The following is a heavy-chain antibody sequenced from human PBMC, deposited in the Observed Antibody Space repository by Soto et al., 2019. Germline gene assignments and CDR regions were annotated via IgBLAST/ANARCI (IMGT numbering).Heavy chain of an antibody. CDR3: ARLYSSVSGAFDY. D-gene: IGHD6-19*01. CDR1: GYSFTTYW. V-gene: IGHV5-51*01. CDR2: IYSGDSDS. J-gene: IGHJ4*02. Sequence: PGESLKISCKGSGYSFTTYWIAWVRQVPGKGLEWMGIIYSGDSDSRYSPSFQGQVTISVDRTISTAYLQWSSLRASDTAMYYCARLYSSVSGAFDYWGQGTLVTVSS.